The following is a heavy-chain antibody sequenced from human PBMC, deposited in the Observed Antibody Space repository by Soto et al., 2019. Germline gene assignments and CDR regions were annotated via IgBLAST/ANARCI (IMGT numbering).Heavy chain of an antibody. CDR3: ARDGFFGRSGYFDY. CDR2: IYYSGST. CDR1: GGSINSGDYY. V-gene: IGHV4-30-4*01. J-gene: IGHJ4*02. Sequence: QVQLQESGPGLVKPSQTLSLSCTVSGGSINSGDYYWTWIRQPPGKGLEWIGYIYYSGSTYYNPSLRSRVTTPRDPSKNQFSLKLSSVTAADTAVYYCARDGFFGRSGYFDYWGQGTLVIVSS. D-gene: IGHD3-3*01.